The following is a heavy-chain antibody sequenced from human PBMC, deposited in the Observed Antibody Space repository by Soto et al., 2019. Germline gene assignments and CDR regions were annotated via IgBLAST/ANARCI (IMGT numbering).Heavy chain of an antibody. J-gene: IGHJ2*01. CDR1: GFTFRKYA. D-gene: IGHD4-17*01. Sequence: PGGSLRLSCAASGFTFRKYAMSWVRQAPGKGLEWVSAISGSGGSTYYADSVKGRFTISRDNSKNTLYLQMNSLRAEDTAVYYCAKDPSPTVPWYFDLWGRGTLVTVSS. CDR2: ISGSGGST. V-gene: IGHV3-23*01. CDR3: AKDPSPTVPWYFDL.